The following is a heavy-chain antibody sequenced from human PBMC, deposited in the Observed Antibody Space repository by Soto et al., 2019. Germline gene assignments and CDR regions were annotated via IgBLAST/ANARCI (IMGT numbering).Heavy chain of an antibody. CDR1: GGSISSGGYY. J-gene: IGHJ6*02. Sequence: QVQLQESGPGLVKPSQTLSLTCTVSGGSISSGGYYWSWIRQHPGKGLEWIGYIYYSGSTYYNPSLKRRVTIEVDISKHQLYLQLSSVTADDTAVYYCASDLVVFGVVSQRDYYYCLDVWGQGTTVTGSS. CDR3: ASDLVVFGVVSQRDYYYCLDV. V-gene: IGHV4-31*03. D-gene: IGHD3-3*01. CDR2: IYYSGST.